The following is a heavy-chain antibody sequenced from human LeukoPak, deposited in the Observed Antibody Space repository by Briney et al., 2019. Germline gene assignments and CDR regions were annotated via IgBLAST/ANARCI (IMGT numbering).Heavy chain of an antibody. Sequence: PSETLSLTCTVSGGSISSYYWSWIRQPPGKGLEWIGCIYYSGSTNYNPSLKSRVTISVDTSKNQFSLKLSSVTAPDTAVYYCARDLSGFDYWGQGTLVTVSS. J-gene: IGHJ4*02. CDR2: IYYSGST. CDR1: GGSISSYY. CDR3: ARDLSGFDY. D-gene: IGHD6-25*01. V-gene: IGHV4-59*01.